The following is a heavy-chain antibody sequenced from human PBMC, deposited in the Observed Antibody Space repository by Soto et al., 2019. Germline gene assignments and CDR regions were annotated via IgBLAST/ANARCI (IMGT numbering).Heavy chain of an antibody. CDR1: GYTFTNYD. Sequence: QVHLGQSGAEVKKPGASVKVSCKASGYTFTNYDINWVRQAPGQGLEWMGWISTYTGNTNYAQKLQGSVTMTTDTSTSTAYMELRSLSSDDTAVYYCARGYYYGSGRPTPGGMDVWGHGTTVTVSS. V-gene: IGHV1-18*01. J-gene: IGHJ6*02. CDR3: ARGYYYGSGRPTPGGMDV. D-gene: IGHD3-10*01. CDR2: ISTYTGNT.